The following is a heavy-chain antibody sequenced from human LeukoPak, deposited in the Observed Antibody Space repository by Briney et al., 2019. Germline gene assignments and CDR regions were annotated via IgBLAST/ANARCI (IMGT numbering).Heavy chain of an antibody. D-gene: IGHD2-2*01. Sequence: ASVKVSCKASGGTFSSYAISWVRQAPGQGLEWMGGIIPIFGTANYVQKFQGRVTITADESTSTAYMELSSLRSEDTAVYYCARVPQTYCSSTSCYGFDYWGQGTLVTVSS. CDR2: IIPIFGTA. CDR1: GGTFSSYA. CDR3: ARVPQTYCSSTSCYGFDY. V-gene: IGHV1-69*01. J-gene: IGHJ4*02.